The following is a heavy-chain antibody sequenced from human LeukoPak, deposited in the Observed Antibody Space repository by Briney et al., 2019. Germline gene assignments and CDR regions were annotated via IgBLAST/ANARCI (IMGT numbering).Heavy chain of an antibody. J-gene: IGHJ4*02. V-gene: IGHV4-39*01. D-gene: IGHD6-19*01. Sequence: PSETLSLTCTVSGGSISSSSYYWGWIRQPPGKGLEWIGSIYYSGSTYYNPSLKSRVTISVDTSKNQFSLKLSSVTAADTAVYYCARQAEQWLVPNYFDYWGQGTLVTVSS. CDR1: GGSISSSSYY. CDR2: IYYSGST. CDR3: ARQAEQWLVPNYFDY.